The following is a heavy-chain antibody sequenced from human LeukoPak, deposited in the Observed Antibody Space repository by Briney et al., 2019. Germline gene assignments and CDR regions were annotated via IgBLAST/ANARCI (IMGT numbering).Heavy chain of an antibody. V-gene: IGHV5-51*01. D-gene: IGHD4-23*01. CDR2: IYPGDSDT. J-gene: IGHJ3*02. CDR1: GYSSTSYW. CDR3: ARRVDYGGNSRAFDI. Sequence: GESLKISCKGSGYSSTSYWIGWVRQMPGKGLEWMGIIYPGDSDTRYSPSFQGQVTISADKSISTAYLQWSSLKASDTAMYYCARRVDYGGNSRAFDIWGQGTMVTVSS.